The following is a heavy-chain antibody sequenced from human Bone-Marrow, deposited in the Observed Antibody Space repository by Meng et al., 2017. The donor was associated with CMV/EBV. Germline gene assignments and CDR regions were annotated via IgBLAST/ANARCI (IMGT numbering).Heavy chain of an antibody. J-gene: IGHJ6*02. CDR1: GFTFSSYS. Sequence: GESLKISCAASGFTFSSYSMNWIRQAPGKGLEWVASISSSSSYTYYADSAKGRFTISKDNSKATLYLQVGSLRAEDTAIYYCTYYAFSSEYPSHHFGFDVWGQGTTVTVSS. V-gene: IGHV3-21*04. D-gene: IGHD3-3*01. CDR3: TYYAFSSEYPSHHFGFDV. CDR2: ISSSSSYT.